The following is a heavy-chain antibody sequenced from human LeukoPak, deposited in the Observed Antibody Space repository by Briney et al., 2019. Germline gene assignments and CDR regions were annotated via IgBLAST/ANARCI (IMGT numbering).Heavy chain of an antibody. J-gene: IGHJ4*02. D-gene: IGHD3-22*01. Sequence: SETLSLTCTVSGGSISSGGYYWSWIRQRPGKGLEWIGYISYSGSTYHNPSLESRATISVDTSKNQFSLRLSSVTAADTAVYYCARLNYYDSSGYAKPFDYWGQGTLVTVSS. V-gene: IGHV4-31*03. CDR1: GGSISSGGYY. CDR3: ARLNYYDSSGYAKPFDY. CDR2: ISYSGST.